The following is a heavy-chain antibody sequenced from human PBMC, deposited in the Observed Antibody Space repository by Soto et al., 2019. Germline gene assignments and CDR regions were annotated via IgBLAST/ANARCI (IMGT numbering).Heavy chain of an antibody. CDR1: GFTFSDYY. J-gene: IGHJ4*02. V-gene: IGHV3-11*01. CDR3: VREERYSSGWFPLDY. Sequence: GGPLRLSCAASGFTFSDYYLCWLRQALGKGLEWVSYITSSGSTIYYVDSVKGRFTLSRDNAKNSLYLQMNSLRAGDTAVYYCVREERYSSGWFPLDYWGQGTLVT. CDR2: ITSSGSTI. D-gene: IGHD6-19*01.